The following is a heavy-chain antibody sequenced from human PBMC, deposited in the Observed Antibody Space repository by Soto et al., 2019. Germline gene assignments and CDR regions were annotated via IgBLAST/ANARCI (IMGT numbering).Heavy chain of an antibody. V-gene: IGHV4-34*01. CDR2: INHSGST. J-gene: IGHJ4*02. CDR1: GGSFSGYY. Sequence: PSETLSLTSAVYGGSFSGYYLSWIRQPPGKGLEWIGEINHSGSTNYNPSLKSRVAISVDTSKNQFSLKLRSVTAADTAVYYCARVYSSLSSYDYWGQGTLVTSPQ. D-gene: IGHD5-18*01. CDR3: ARVYSSLSSYDY.